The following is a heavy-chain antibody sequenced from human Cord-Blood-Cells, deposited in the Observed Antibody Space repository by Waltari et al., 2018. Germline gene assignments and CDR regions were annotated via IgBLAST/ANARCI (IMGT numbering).Heavy chain of an antibody. CDR3: ARDRDDFWSGYQYNWFDP. D-gene: IGHD3-3*01. Sequence: QVQLVQSGAEVKKPGSSVKVSCKASGGTLSSYAISWVRQAPGQGLEWMGGIIPIFGTANYAHKFQGRVTMTADESTSTAYMELSSLRSEDTAVYYCARDRDDFWSGYQYNWFDPWGQGTLVTVSA. CDR1: GGTLSSYA. J-gene: IGHJ5*02. V-gene: IGHV1-69*01. CDR2: IIPIFGTA.